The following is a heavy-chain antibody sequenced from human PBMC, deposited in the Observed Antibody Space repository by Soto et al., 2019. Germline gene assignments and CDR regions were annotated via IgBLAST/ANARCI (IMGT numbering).Heavy chain of an antibody. D-gene: IGHD2-2*01. CDR3: ARLIVVVPAASLSDYYYGMDV. V-gene: IGHV5-10-1*01. CDR2: TDPSDSYT. J-gene: IGHJ6*02. CDR1: GYSFTSYW. Sequence: LGESLKISCKGSGYSFTSYWISWVRQMPGKGLEWMGRTDPSDSYTNYSPSFQGHVTISADKSISTAYLQWSSLKASDTAMYYCARLIVVVPAASLSDYYYGMDVWGQGTTVTVSS.